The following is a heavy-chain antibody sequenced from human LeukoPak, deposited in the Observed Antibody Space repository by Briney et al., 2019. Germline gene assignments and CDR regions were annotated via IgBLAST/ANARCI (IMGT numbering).Heavy chain of an antibody. V-gene: IGHV1-2*06. CDR3: ARAMVRGVITPDY. CDR2: INPNSGGT. Sequence: ASVKVSCKASGYTFTGYYMHWVRQAPGQGLEWMGRINPNSGGTNYAQKFQGRVTMTRDTSISTAYMELSRLRSDDTAVYYCARAMVRGVITPDYWGQGTLVTVSS. CDR1: GYTFTGYY. D-gene: IGHD3-10*01. J-gene: IGHJ4*02.